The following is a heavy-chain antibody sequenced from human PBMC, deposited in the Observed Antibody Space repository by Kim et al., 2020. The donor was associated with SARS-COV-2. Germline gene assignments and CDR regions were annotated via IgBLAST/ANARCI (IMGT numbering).Heavy chain of an antibody. CDR1: GGSFSGYY. V-gene: IGHV4-34*01. D-gene: IGHD4-17*01. CDR3: ARGRVATTVTTFGVKPFDI. CDR2: INHSGST. J-gene: IGHJ3*02. Sequence: SETLSLTCAVYGGSFSGYYWSWIRQPPGKGLEWIGEINHSGSTNYNPSLKSRVTISVDTSKNQFSLKLSSVTAADTAVYYCARGRVATTVTTFGVKPFDIWGQGTMVTVSS.